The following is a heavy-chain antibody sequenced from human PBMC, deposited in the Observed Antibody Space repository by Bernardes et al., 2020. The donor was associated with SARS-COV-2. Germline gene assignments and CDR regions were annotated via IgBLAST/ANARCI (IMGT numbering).Heavy chain of an antibody. D-gene: IGHD3-3*01. CDR2: INPNSGGT. CDR1: GYSFTTYL. J-gene: IGHJ4*02. CDR3: ARVGSGTYPPDFDY. Sequence: ASVKVSCKASGYSFTTYLINWVRQAPGQGLEWMGWINPNSGGTNYAQKFQGRVTMTCDTSISTAYMDLSRLRSDDTAVYYCARVGSGTYPPDFDYWGQGTLVTVSS. V-gene: IGHV1-2*02.